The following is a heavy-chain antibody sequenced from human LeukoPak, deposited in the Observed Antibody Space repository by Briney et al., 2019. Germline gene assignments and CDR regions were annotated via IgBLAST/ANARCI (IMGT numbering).Heavy chain of an antibody. CDR3: ARDSVAVAVWGQIFDY. D-gene: IGHD6-19*01. V-gene: IGHV1-69*04. Sequence: ASVKVSCKASGGTFSSYTISWVRQAPGQGLEWMGRIIPILGIANYAQKFQGRVTITADKSTSTAYMELSSLRSEDTAVYYCARDSVAVAVWGQIFDYWGQGTLVTVSS. CDR1: GGTFSSYT. CDR2: IIPILGIA. J-gene: IGHJ4*02.